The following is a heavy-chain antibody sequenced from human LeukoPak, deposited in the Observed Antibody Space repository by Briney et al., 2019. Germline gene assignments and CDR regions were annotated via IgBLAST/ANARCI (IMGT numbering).Heavy chain of an antibody. J-gene: IGHJ4*02. V-gene: IGHV5-51*01. D-gene: IGHD3-10*01. CDR1: GYSFTSYW. CDR2: IYPGDSDT. Sequence: GESLKISCKGSGYSFTSYWIGWVRQMPGKGLEWMGIIYPGDSDTRYSPSFQGQVTISADKSISTAYLQWSSLEASDTAMYYCARGGHGSGSYYNTFDYWGQGTLVTVSS. CDR3: ARGGHGSGSYYNTFDY.